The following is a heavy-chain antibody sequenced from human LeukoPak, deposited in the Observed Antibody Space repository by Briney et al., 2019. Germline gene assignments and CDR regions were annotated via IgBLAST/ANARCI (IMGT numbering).Heavy chain of an antibody. V-gene: IGHV4-34*01. CDR1: GGSFSGYY. CDR3: ARDRGSTRPFDY. J-gene: IGHJ4*02. D-gene: IGHD2-2*01. CDR2: INHSGST. Sequence: SETLSLTCAVYGGSFSGYYWSWIRQPPGKGLEWIGEINHSGSTNYNPSLKSRVTISVDTSKSQFSLKLSSVTAADTAVHYCARDRGSTRPFDYWGQGTLVTVSS.